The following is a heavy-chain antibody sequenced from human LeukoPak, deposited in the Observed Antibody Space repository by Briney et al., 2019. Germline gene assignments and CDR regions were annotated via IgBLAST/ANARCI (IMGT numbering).Heavy chain of an antibody. V-gene: IGHV4-34*01. J-gene: IGHJ4*02. D-gene: IGHD5-18*01. CDR1: GGSFSGYY. Sequence: SETLSLTCAVYGGSFSGYYWSWIRQPPGKGLEWIGEINHSGSTNYNPSLTSRVTISEDTSKNQFSLKLSSVTAADTAVYYCARLPKGYSYGPAVYWGQGTLVTVSS. CDR2: INHSGST. CDR3: ARLPKGYSYGPAVY.